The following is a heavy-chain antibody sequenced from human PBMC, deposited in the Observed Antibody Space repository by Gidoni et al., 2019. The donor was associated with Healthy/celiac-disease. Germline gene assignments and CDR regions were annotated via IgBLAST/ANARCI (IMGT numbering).Heavy chain of an antibody. V-gene: IGHV1-69*01. CDR2: VIPIFGTA. CDR3: ATSVPYYYDSSGYYYRFDY. CDR1: GGTFSSYA. D-gene: IGHD3-22*01. J-gene: IGHJ4*02. Sequence: QVQLVQSGAEVKKPGSSVKVSCKASGGTFSSYAIRWVRQAPGQGLEWMGGVIPIFGTANYAQKFQGRVTITADESTSTAYMELSSLRSEDTAVYYCATSVPYYYDSSGYYYRFDYWGQGTLVTVSS.